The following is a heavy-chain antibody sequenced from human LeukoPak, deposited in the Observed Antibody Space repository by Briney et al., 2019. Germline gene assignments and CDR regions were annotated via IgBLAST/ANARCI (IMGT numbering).Heavy chain of an antibody. CDR3: VRDGGVSGYDLLDY. J-gene: IGHJ4*02. CDR2: INRNGGST. V-gene: IGHV3-20*04. Sequence: PGGSLRLSCAASGFTFDDYGMSWVRHRPGRGLEWVSGINRNGGSTDYADSVKARFTISRDNAKNSLSLQMNSLRAEDTAVYYCVRDGGVSGYDLLDYWGQGTVVTVSS. D-gene: IGHD5-12*01. CDR1: GFTFDDYG.